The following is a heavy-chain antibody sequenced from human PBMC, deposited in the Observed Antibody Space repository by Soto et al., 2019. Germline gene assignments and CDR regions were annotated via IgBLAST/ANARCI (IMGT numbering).Heavy chain of an antibody. CDR1: GFTFSSYA. CDR2: ISGSGGST. D-gene: IGHD3-22*01. J-gene: IGHJ3*02. V-gene: IGHV3-23*01. CDR3: AKDSPTMIVVVITPDAFDI. Sequence: GGSLRLSCAASGFTFSSYAMSWVRQAPGKGLEWVSAISGSGGSTYYADSVKGRFTISRDNSKNTLYPQMNSLRAEDTAVYYCAKDSPTMIVVVITPDAFDIWGQGTMVTVSS.